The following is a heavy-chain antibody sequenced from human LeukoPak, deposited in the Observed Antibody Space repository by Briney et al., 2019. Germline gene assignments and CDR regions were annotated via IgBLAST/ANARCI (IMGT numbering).Heavy chain of an antibody. CDR3: VRLRYTYGKNFDR. Sequence: GGSLRLSCAASGFTFKGYWMSWVRQAPGKGLEWVANIQQDGSEKKYVDSVKGRFTISGDNAKNSLYLQMDSLRAEDTAVYYCVRLRYTYGKNFDRWGQGTLVTVSS. J-gene: IGHJ4*02. CDR2: IQQDGSEK. CDR1: GFTFKGYW. V-gene: IGHV3-7*01. D-gene: IGHD5-18*01.